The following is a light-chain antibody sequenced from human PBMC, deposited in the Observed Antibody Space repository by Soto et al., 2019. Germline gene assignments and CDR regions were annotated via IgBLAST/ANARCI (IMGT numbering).Light chain of an antibody. V-gene: IGLV1-40*01. CDR2: GNR. CDR3: CSYAASNTFV. Sequence: QSVLTQPPSVSGAPGQRVTLSCTGNSSNLGAGYDVHWYQQLPGAAPKLVIFGNRNRPSGVPERFSGSKSGNTASLTISGLQAEDEADYYCCSYAASNTFVFGTGTKLTVL. J-gene: IGLJ1*01. CDR1: SSNLGAGYD.